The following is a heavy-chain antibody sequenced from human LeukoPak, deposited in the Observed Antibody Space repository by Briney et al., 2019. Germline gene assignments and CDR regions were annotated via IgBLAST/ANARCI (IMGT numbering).Heavy chain of an antibody. CDR2: IFHSGST. D-gene: IGHD3-9*01. CDR3: ASGGLVSRYLDH. Sequence: SETLSLTCIVSGGSISSYYWSWIRLPPGKGLEWIGEIFHSGSTNFNPSLKSRLTMSVDESKHEFSLKLTSVTAADTAVYYCASGGLVSRYLDHWGQGTLVTVSS. J-gene: IGHJ4*02. CDR1: GGSISSYY. V-gene: IGHV4-34*12.